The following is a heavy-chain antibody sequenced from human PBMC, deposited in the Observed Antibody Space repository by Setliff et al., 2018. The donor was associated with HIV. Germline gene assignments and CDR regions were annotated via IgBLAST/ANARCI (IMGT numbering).Heavy chain of an antibody. J-gene: IGHJ4*02. D-gene: IGHD3-22*01. V-gene: IGHV4-38-2*01. CDR1: GDSIDNRYY. Sequence: SETLSLTCVVSGDSIDNRYYWAWIRQPPGRGLEWIGTVYHTGTTYYNSSLKSRVTISIDTSNNRFSLRLYSVTAADTAMYYCARQNYYYISGYYERPLDFDYWGQGTLVTVSA. CDR3: ARQNYYYISGYYERPLDFDY. CDR2: VYHTGTT.